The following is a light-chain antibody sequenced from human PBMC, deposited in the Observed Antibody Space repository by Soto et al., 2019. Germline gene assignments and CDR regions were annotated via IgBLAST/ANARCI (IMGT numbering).Light chain of an antibody. Sequence: EIVMTQSPATLSVSPGERATLSCRASRSVSSNLAWYQQKPGQAPRLLFYGTSNRATGIPASFSGSGSGTEFTLTISSLQSEDFAVYYCQQYNNWPRTFGQGTKVDIK. V-gene: IGKV3-15*01. CDR1: RSVSSN. J-gene: IGKJ1*01. CDR2: GTS. CDR3: QQYNNWPRT.